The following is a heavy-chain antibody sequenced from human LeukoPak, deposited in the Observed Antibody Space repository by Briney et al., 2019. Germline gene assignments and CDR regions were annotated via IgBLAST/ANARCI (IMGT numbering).Heavy chain of an antibody. V-gene: IGHV4-39*01. Sequence: WIRQPPGKGLEWIGSIYYSGSTYYNQSPKSRVTISVDTSKNQFSLKLSSVTAADTAVYYCASRRLFYYYDSSGYYWGQGTLVTVSS. J-gene: IGHJ4*02. CDR3: ASRRLFYYYDSSGYY. D-gene: IGHD3-22*01. CDR2: IYYSGST.